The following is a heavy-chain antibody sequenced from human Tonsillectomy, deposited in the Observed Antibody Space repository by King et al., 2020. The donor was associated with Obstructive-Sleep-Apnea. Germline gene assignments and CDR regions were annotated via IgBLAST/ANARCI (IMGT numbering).Heavy chain of an antibody. CDR2: VYYSGRT. Sequence: QLQESGPGLVKPSQTLSLTCTVSGGYITSGDYYWSWIRQPPGKGLEWIGYVYYSGRTYSNPSLKSRVTISVDTSKTQFSLKLSSGTAADTAGYYCARGNYCDSSGYYHRGEWFDPWGQGTLVTVSS. CDR3: ARGNYCDSSGYYHRGEWFDP. D-gene: IGHD3-22*01. V-gene: IGHV4-30-4*01. J-gene: IGHJ5*02. CDR1: GGYITSGDYY.